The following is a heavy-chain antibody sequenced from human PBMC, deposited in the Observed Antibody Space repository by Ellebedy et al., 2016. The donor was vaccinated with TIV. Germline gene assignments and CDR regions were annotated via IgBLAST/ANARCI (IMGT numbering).Heavy chain of an antibody. Sequence: GGSLRLSCAASGFTFSDYPMNWIRQAPGKGLEWVSSISSSGSTIYYADSVKGRFIISRDNAKNSLYLQMNSLRAEDTAVFYCARDTRFIDHQHNWFDPWGQGTLVTVSS. J-gene: IGHJ5*02. CDR2: ISSSGSTI. CDR3: ARDTRFIDHQHNWFDP. CDR1: GFTFSDYP. V-gene: IGHV3-11*01. D-gene: IGHD1-26*01.